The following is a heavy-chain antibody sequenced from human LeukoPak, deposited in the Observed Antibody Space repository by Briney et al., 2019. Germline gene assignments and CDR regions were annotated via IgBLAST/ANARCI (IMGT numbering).Heavy chain of an antibody. D-gene: IGHD4-17*01. CDR3: ARQGGDNGYYYFDF. J-gene: IGHJ4*02. CDR1: GGSIRSSHYY. CDR2: VYYSGST. V-gene: IGHV4-39*01. Sequence: PSETLSLTCSVSGGSIRSSHYYWGWIRQPPGQGLEWIASVYYSGSTYYTPSPRSRVTISIDTSKNQFSLKLTSVTAADTAVFYCARQGGDNGYYYFDFWGQGTLVTVSS.